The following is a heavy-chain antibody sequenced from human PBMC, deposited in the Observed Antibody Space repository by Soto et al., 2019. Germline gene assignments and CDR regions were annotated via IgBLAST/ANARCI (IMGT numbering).Heavy chain of an antibody. CDR3: ARAWQVRDAFDI. Sequence: EVLLVESGGDLVQPGGSLRLSCTASGFTVSTYYINWVRQAPGKGLEWVSVIYTAGNTYYADSVKGRFPISRDNSKNMVFLQMSGLTGEDTALYYCARAWQVRDAFDIWGLGTMVTVSS. V-gene: IGHV3-66*01. J-gene: IGHJ3*02. CDR2: IYTAGNT. CDR1: GFTVSTYY.